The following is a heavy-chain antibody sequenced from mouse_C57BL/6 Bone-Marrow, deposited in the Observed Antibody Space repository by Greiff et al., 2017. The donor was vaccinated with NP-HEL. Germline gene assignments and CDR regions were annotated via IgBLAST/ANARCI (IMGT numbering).Heavy chain of an antibody. V-gene: IGHV1-85*01. CDR2: IYPRDGST. D-gene: IGHD1-1*01. CDR3: TRYGSSPFAY. Sequence: VQLQESGPELVKPGASVKLSCKASGYTFTSYDINWVKQRPGQGLEWIGWIYPRDGSTKYNEKFKGKATLTVDKSSSTAYMELRSLTSEDSAVYYCTRYGSSPFAYWGQGTLVTVAA. CDR1: GYTFTSYD. J-gene: IGHJ3*01.